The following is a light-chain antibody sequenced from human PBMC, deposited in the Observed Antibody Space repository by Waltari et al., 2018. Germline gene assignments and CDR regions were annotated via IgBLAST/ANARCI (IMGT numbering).Light chain of an antibody. CDR2: AAS. Sequence: DIQMTQSPSSLSTSVGDRVTITCRASQSISSYLNWYQQKPGKAPKLLIYAASSSQSGVPSRFSGSGSGTDFTLTISSLQREDFVTYYCQQSYSTPRTFGQGTRLEIK. CDR1: QSISSY. V-gene: IGKV1-39*01. J-gene: IGKJ2*01. CDR3: QQSYSTPRT.